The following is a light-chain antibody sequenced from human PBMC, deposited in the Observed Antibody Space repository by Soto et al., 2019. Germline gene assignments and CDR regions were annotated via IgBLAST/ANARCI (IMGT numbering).Light chain of an antibody. CDR1: QSVSSY. Sequence: EIVLTQSPATLSLSPGERATLSCRASQSVSSYLAWYQKKPGQAPRLLTYDASNRAAGIPPRFSGSGSWTAFTRTISSLEPADFAVYYCQQRSYWPLTCGGGTKVEIK. CDR3: QQRSYWPLT. CDR2: DAS. V-gene: IGKV3-11*01. J-gene: IGKJ4*01.